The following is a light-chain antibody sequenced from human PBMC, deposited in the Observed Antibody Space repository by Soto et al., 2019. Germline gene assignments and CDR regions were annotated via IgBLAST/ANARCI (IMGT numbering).Light chain of an antibody. V-gene: IGLV2-14*01. Sequence: QSALTQPASVSGSPGQSITISCTGTNSDVGGYNYVSWYQQHPGKAPKLMIYDATNRPSGISNRFSGSKSGNTASLTISGLQAEDEADYYCSSYTSTSTYVFGTGTKLTVL. J-gene: IGLJ1*01. CDR2: DAT. CDR1: NSDVGGYNY. CDR3: SSYTSTSTYV.